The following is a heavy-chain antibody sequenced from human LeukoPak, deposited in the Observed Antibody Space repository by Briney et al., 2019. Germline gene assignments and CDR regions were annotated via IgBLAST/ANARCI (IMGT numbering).Heavy chain of an antibody. CDR2: ITSSGDGT. J-gene: IGHJ4*02. CDR1: GFTFSIYA. CDR3: AKDRPNYYGSNGHYYRRDSDY. V-gene: IGHV3-23*01. D-gene: IGHD3-22*01. Sequence: PGGSLRLSCAASGFTFSIYAMSWVRQAPGKGLQWVSSITSSGDGTYYADSVKGRFTISRDNSEKMLYLQMNSLRVEDTAVYFCAKDRPNYYGSNGHYYRRDSDYWGQGTLVTVSS.